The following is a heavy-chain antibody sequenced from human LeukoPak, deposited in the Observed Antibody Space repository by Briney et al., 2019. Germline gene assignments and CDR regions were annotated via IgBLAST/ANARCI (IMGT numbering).Heavy chain of an antibody. CDR3: ARGLSGVTGYTYGRGIDY. Sequence: PGGSLRLSCTASGFTFSSYCMSWVRQAPGKGLEWVAIIKKDGSEKYYVDSVKGRFTISRDNAKTSLYLQMNSLRAEDTALYYCARGLSGVTGYTYGRGIDYWGQGTLVTVSS. J-gene: IGHJ4*02. CDR2: IKKDGSEK. CDR1: GFTFSSYC. D-gene: IGHD5-18*01. V-gene: IGHV3-7*01.